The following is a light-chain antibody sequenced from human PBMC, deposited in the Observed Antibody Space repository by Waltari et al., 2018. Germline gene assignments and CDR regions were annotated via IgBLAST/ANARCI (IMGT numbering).Light chain of an antibody. V-gene: IGLV2-8*01. J-gene: IGLJ1*01. CDR1: ISDVATYHY. CDR2: DVS. Sequence: QSALTQFPSASGSPGQSVPLSCTGSISDVATYHYVSWYQQHPGKAPRLLIYDVSKRPSGVSYRFSGSKSGNTASLTVSGLQADDEADYYCSSYSDTRERVFGTGTKVTVL. CDR3: SSYSDTRERV.